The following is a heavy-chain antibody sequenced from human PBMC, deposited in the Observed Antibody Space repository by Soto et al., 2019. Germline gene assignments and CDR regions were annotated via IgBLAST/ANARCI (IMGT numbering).Heavy chain of an antibody. CDR3: ARDPGAARGFDP. CDR2: MNTYNGGT. J-gene: IGHJ5*02. Sequence: QVQLVQSGAEVKKPGASVKVSCKASGYVFTIYGISWVRQAPGQGLEWMGWMNTYNGGTNYAPTVQGRVTMTTDTSTSTAYMELRSLRSDETAVYYCARDPGAARGFDPWGQGTLVTVSS. CDR1: GYVFTIYG. V-gene: IGHV1-18*01. D-gene: IGHD3-10*01.